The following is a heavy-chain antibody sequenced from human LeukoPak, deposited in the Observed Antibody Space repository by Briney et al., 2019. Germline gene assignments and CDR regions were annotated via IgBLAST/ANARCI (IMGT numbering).Heavy chain of an antibody. CDR1: GFTFSSNS. Sequence: GGSLRLSCAASGFTFSSNSMNWVRQAPGKGLEWVSSISSSSSYIYYADSVKGRFTISRDNAKNSLYLQMNSLRAEDTAVYYCARDLPSIAARFGLFDYWGQGTLVTVSS. CDR3: ARDLPSIAARFGLFDY. J-gene: IGHJ4*02. V-gene: IGHV3-21*01. CDR2: ISSSSSYI. D-gene: IGHD6-6*01.